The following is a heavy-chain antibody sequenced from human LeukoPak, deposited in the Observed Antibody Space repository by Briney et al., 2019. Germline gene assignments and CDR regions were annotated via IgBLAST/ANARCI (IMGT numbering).Heavy chain of an antibody. CDR2: IYHSGST. CDR1: GYSISSGYY. V-gene: IGHV4-38-2*02. D-gene: IGHD3-22*01. Sequence: PSETLSLTCTVSGYSISSGYYWGWIRQPPGKGLEWIGSIYHSGSTYYNPSLKGRVTISVDTSKNQFSLKLSSVTAADTAVYYCARVGSSSGYYSRGYFDYWGQGTLVTVSS. J-gene: IGHJ4*02. CDR3: ARVGSSSGYYSRGYFDY.